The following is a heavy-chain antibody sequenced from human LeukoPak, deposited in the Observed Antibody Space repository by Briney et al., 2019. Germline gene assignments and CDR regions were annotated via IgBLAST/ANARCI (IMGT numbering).Heavy chain of an antibody. CDR1: GGSISSYY. D-gene: IGHD3-10*01. CDR2: IFYSGST. CDR3: AKSNGYGLVDI. V-gene: IGHV4-59*12. J-gene: IGHJ3*02. Sequence: PSETLSLTCTVSGGSISSYYWSWIRQPPGKGLEWIGNIFYSGSTYYSPSLKSRVTISLDTSRNQFSLKLNSVTAADTAVYYCAKSNGYGLVDIWGQGTMVTVSS.